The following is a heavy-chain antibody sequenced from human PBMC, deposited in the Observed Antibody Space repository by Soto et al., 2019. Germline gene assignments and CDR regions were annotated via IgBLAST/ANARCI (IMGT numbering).Heavy chain of an antibody. V-gene: IGHV4-59*01. J-gene: IGHJ4*02. D-gene: IGHD3-16*01. CDR1: GGSISDYQ. Sequence: QVQLQESCPGLVKPSETLSLTCSISGGSISDYQWNWIRQPPGKGLEWIGYIYYSGRTNYNPSLKSRLTISLDTSTRQFSLRLRSVTAADTAVYYCARMRGLAEISPYLDYWVQGALVTVSS. CDR2: IYYSGRT. CDR3: ARMRGLAEISPYLDY.